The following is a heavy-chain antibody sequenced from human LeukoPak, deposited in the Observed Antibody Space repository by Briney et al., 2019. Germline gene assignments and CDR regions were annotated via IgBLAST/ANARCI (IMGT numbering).Heavy chain of an antibody. V-gene: IGHV3-23*01. D-gene: IGHD2-15*01. CDR3: AKAPVTSCRGAVCYPFDY. Sequence: GGSLRLSCATSGFFFCSYAMSWVRQAPGKGLEWVSAMSSRDDGRYYAASVRGRFTIARDTSRSTLYLQMNSLRAEDAAVYYCAKAPVTSCRGAVCYPFDYWGQGTLVTVSS. CDR2: MSSRDDGR. CDR1: GFFFCSYA. J-gene: IGHJ4*02.